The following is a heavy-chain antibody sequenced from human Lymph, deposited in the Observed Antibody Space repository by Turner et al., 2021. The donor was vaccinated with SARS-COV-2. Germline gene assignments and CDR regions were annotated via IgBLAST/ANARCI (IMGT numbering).Heavy chain of an antibody. CDR1: GFTFCNAW. V-gene: IGHV3-15*01. CDR2: IKSKTDGGTT. CDR3: TTHSAPDY. D-gene: IGHD6-13*01. Sequence: EVQLVESGGGLVKPERSLNLSCAASGFTFCNAWMTWVRQAPGKGLEWVGRIKSKTDGGTTDYAAPVKGRFTISRDDSKNTLYLQMNSLITEDTAVYYCTTHSAPDYWGQGTLVTVSS. J-gene: IGHJ4*02.